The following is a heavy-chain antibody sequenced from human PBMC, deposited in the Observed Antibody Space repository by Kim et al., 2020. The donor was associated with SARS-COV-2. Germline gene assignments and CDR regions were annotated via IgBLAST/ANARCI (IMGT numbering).Heavy chain of an antibody. CDR2: ISAYNGNT. CDR3: AKGEEITMVQGVIMNDYYYYGMDV. V-gene: IGHV1-18*01. CDR1: GYTFTSYG. D-gene: IGHD3-10*01. Sequence: ASVKVSCKASGYTFTSYGISGVRQAPGQGLEWMGWISAYNGNTNYAQKLQGRVTMTTDTSTSTAYMELRSLRSDDTAVYYCAKGEEITMVQGVIMNDYYYYGMDVWGQGTTVTVSS. J-gene: IGHJ6*02.